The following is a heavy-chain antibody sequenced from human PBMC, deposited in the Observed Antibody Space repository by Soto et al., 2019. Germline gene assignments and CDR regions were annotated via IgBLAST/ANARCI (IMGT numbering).Heavy chain of an antibody. CDR3: ARDSEITFGGVIVPDAFDI. CDR2: IWHDGTNK. Sequence: GGSLRLSCAASGFAFSGYGMHWVRQAPGKGLEWVAGIWHDGTNKQYADSVKGRFTISRDNSKNSLYLQMNSLRAEDTAVYYCARDSEITFGGVIVPDAFDIWGQGTMVTVSS. J-gene: IGHJ3*02. D-gene: IGHD3-16*02. V-gene: IGHV3-33*01. CDR1: GFAFSGYG.